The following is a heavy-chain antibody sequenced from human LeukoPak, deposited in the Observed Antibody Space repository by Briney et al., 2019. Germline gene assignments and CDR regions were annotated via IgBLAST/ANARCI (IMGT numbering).Heavy chain of an antibody. V-gene: IGHV4-34*01. J-gene: IGHJ4*02. CDR1: GGSFSGYY. CDR3: ARVPLRLVPNWFDY. Sequence: SETLSLTCAVYGGSFSGYYWSWIRQPPGKGLEWIGEINHSGSTNYNPSLKSRVTISVDTSKNQFSLKLSSVTAADTAVYYCARVPLRLVPNWFDYWGQGTLVTVSS. CDR2: INHSGST. D-gene: IGHD3-16*01.